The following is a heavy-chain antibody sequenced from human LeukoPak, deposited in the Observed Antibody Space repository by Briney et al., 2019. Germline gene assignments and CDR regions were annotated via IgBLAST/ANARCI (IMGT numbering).Heavy chain of an antibody. CDR2: ISNTGNA. V-gene: IGHV4-31*03. Sequence: MTSQTLSLTCTVSGGSFSSGSYYWSWIRQHPGKGLEWIGYISNTGNAYYDPSLKSRVSISIDTSKRQFSLKVRSVTAADTAVYYCARDPRGYGANAFDYWGQGALVTVSS. CDR1: GGSFSSGSYY. J-gene: IGHJ4*02. D-gene: IGHD4-23*01. CDR3: ARDPRGYGANAFDY.